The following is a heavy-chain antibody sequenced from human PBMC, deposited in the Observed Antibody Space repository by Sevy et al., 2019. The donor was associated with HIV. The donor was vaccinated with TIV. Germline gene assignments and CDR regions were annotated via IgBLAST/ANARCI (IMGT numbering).Heavy chain of an antibody. CDR1: GFTFDDYA. CDR3: AKGRIQLWYHAFDI. Sequence: GGSLRLSCAASGFTFDDYAMHWVRRAPGKGLEWVSGLSWNSGSIGYADSVKDRFTISRDNAKNSLYLQMNSLRAEDTALYYCAKGRIQLWYHAFDIWGQGTMVTVSS. CDR2: LSWNSGSI. D-gene: IGHD5-18*01. J-gene: IGHJ3*02. V-gene: IGHV3-9*01.